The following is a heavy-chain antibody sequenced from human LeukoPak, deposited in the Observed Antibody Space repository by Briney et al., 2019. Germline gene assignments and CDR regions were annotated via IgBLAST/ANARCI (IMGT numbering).Heavy chain of an antibody. CDR1: GFTFSSYA. D-gene: IGHD3-9*01. V-gene: IGHV3-23*01. J-gene: IGHJ4*02. CDR2: ISGSGGGT. CDR3: AKYYDILTGYYMVYFDY. Sequence: PGGSLGLSCAASGFTFSSYAMSWVRQAPGKGLEWVSAISGSGGGTYYADSVKGRFTISRDNSKNTLYLQMNSLRAEDTAVYYCAKYYDILTGYYMVYFDYWGQGTLVTVSS.